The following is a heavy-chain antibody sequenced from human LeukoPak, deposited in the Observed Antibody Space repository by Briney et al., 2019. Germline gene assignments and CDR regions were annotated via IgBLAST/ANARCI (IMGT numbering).Heavy chain of an antibody. CDR3: ARVKLSYATGDWFDP. D-gene: IGHD2-2*01. V-gene: IGHV4-59*01. CDR2: IYYSGST. J-gene: IGHJ5*02. CDR1: GGSISSYY. Sequence: SETLSLTCTVSGGSISSYYWSWIRQPPGKGLEWIGYIYYSGSTNYNPSLKSRVTISVDTSKNQFSLKLSSVTAADTAVYYCARVKLSYATGDWFDPWGQGTLVTVSS.